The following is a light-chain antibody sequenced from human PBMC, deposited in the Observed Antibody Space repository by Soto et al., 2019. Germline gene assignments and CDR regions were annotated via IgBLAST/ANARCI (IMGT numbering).Light chain of an antibody. J-gene: IGLJ3*02. Sequence: QLVLTQPPSASGTPGQRVTISCSGSISNIGSYTVDWYQQLPGTAPKLVIYNNNQRPSGVPDRFSGSKSGTSASLAISGLQTEDEADYYCAAWDDSLNGPVFGGGTKVTVL. CDR1: ISNIGSYT. CDR2: NNN. CDR3: AAWDDSLNGPV. V-gene: IGLV1-44*01.